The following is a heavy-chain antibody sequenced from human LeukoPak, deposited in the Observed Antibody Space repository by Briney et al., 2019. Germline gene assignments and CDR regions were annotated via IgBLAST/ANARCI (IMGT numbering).Heavy chain of an antibody. CDR1: GFTVSSNY. CDR2: IYSGGST. J-gene: IGHJ5*02. Sequence: PGGSLRLSCAASGFTVSSNYMGWVRQAPGKGLEWVSVIYSGGSTYYADSVKGRFIISRDNSKNTLYLQMNSLRAEDTAVYYCARHYGSALGRFDPWGQGTLVTVSS. V-gene: IGHV3-66*04. CDR3: ARHYGSALGRFDP. D-gene: IGHD3-10*01.